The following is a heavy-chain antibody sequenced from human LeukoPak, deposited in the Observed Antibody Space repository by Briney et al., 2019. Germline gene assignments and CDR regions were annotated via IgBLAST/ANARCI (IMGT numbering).Heavy chain of an antibody. CDR2: IYYSGST. Sequence: SETLSLTCTVSGGSISSYYWSWIRQPPGKGLEWIGYIYYSGSTNYNPSLKSRVTISVDTSKNQFSLKLSSVTAADTAVYYCARDRGYSYGFNYYWYFDLWGRGTLVTVSS. D-gene: IGHD5-18*01. CDR3: ARDRGYSYGFNYYWYFDL. J-gene: IGHJ2*01. V-gene: IGHV4-59*01. CDR1: GGSISSYY.